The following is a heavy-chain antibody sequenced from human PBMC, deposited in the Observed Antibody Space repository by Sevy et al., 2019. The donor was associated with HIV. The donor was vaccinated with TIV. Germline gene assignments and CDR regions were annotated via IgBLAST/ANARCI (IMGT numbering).Heavy chain of an antibody. V-gene: IGHV3-53*01. CDR1: GFTVSSNY. D-gene: IGHD4-17*01. CDR2: IYSGGST. CDR3: ARVGDYGDSFYFDY. Sequence: GGSLRLSCAASGFTVSSNYMSWVRQAPGKGLEWVPVIYSGGSTYYPDSVKGRFTISRDNSKNTRYLQMNSLRAEDTAVYYCARVGDYGDSFYFDYWGQGTLVTVSS. J-gene: IGHJ4*02.